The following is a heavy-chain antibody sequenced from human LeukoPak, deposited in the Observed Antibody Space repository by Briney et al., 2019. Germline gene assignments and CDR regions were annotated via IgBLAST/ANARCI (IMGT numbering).Heavy chain of an antibody. CDR2: IYYSGRT. V-gene: IGHV4-39*01. CDR1: GGSISSSNSY. Sequence: PSETLSLTCTVSGGSISSSNSYWGWIRHPPGKGLEWIGSIYYSGRTSDNPSLKSRVTISVDTSKNRFSLKLSSVTAADTAVYYCARQNWNYFQHPGEFDYWGQGTLVTVSP. D-gene: IGHD3-10*01. CDR3: ARQNWNYFQHPGEFDY. J-gene: IGHJ4*02.